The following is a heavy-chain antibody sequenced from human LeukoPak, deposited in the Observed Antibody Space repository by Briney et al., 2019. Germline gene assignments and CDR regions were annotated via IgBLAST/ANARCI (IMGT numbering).Heavy chain of an antibody. CDR3: ARGHDYDSSGYSAWFDP. CDR2: IYDGGST. J-gene: IGHJ5*02. D-gene: IGHD3-22*01. CDR1: GGSISSYS. V-gene: IGHV4-59*01. Sequence: PSETLSLTCTVSGGSISSYSWSWIRQPPGKGLEWIGYIYDGGSTNYNPSLKSRVTISVDTSKKQFSLKLSSVTAADTAVYYCARGHDYDSSGYSAWFDPWGQGTLVTVSS.